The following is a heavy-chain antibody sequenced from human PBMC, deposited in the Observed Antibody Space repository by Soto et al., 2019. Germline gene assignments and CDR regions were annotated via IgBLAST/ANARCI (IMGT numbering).Heavy chain of an antibody. J-gene: IGHJ1*01. V-gene: IGHV1-69*12. CDR3: ARLEQQLPRPTLTAEYFQH. D-gene: IGHD6-13*01. CDR2: FIPIFGTA. CDR1: GGTFSSYA. Sequence: QVQLVQSGAEVKKPGSSVKVSCKASGGTFSSYAISWVRQAPGQGLEWMGGFIPIFGTANYAQKFQGRVTITADESTSTAYMELSSLRSEDTAVYYCARLEQQLPRPTLTAEYFQHWGQGTLVTVSS.